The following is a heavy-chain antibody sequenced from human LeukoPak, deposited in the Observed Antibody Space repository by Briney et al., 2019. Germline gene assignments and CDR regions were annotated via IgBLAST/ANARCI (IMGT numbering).Heavy chain of an antibody. D-gene: IGHD3-10*01. CDR2: ISSSSYYI. J-gene: IGHJ4*02. Sequence: GRSLRLSCAASGFTFSSYNMNCVRQAPGKGLEWVSSISSSSYYIYYADSVKGRFTISRDNAKNSLYLQMNSLRAGDTAVYYCARDSPQGWFGEVDYWGQGTLVTVSS. CDR1: GFTFSSYN. CDR3: ARDSPQGWFGEVDY. V-gene: IGHV3-21*01.